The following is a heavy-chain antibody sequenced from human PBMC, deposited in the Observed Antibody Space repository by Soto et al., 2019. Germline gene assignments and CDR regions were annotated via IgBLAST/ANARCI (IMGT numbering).Heavy chain of an antibody. Sequence: VQLVQSGAEVKKPGSSVKVSCKASGGTFRTYVISWVRQAPGQGLEWMGGILPIFGTANYAQKFQGRVTITADESTNTAYMELSSLRSEDTAVYYCASGGRSYEDYWGQGTLVTVSS. CDR2: ILPIFGTA. CDR1: GGTFRTYV. V-gene: IGHV1-69*12. CDR3: ASGGRSYEDY. D-gene: IGHD3-16*01. J-gene: IGHJ4*02.